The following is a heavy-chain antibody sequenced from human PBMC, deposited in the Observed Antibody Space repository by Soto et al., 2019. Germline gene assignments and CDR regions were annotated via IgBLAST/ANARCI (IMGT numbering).Heavy chain of an antibody. J-gene: IGHJ4*02. D-gene: IGHD2-2*01. CDR3: AREARVLIPAALPSRFDS. Sequence: ASVKVSCKGFGYSFMKYGINWVRQAPGQGLEWVGWISPYSGYTHSAQKFHGRLTLTTDTAASTAYMELRILSSDDTALYYCAREARVLIPAALPSRFDSWGQGTLVIVSS. V-gene: IGHV1-18*01. CDR1: GYSFMKYG. CDR2: ISPYSGYT.